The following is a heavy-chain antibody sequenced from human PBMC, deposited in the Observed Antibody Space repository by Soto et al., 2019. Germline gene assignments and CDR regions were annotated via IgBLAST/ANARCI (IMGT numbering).Heavy chain of an antibody. V-gene: IGHV3-48*01. J-gene: IGHJ3*02. CDR3: ARDQLSGSYWVEAFDI. D-gene: IGHD1-26*01. Sequence: GGSLRLSCAASGFTFSSYSMNWVRQAPGKGLEWVSYISSSSSTIYYADSVKGRFTISRDNAKNSLYLQMNSLRAEDTAVYYCARDQLSGSYWVEAFDIGVQGTMVTVSS. CDR1: GFTFSSYS. CDR2: ISSSSSTI.